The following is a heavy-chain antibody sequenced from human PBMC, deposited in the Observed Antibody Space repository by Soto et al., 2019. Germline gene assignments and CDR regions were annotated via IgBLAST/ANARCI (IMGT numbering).Heavy chain of an antibody. CDR2: ITVSNGNP. CDR1: GYTCTSFG. V-gene: IGHV1-18*01. CDR3: ARWLQLRPLDY. J-gene: IGHJ4*02. D-gene: IGHD1-1*01. Sequence: QVQLAQSGGEVKKPGASVKVSCKASGYTCTSFGIGWVRQAPGQGLEYMGWITVSNGNPNYAPKFQDRVTMTVDTSTSTGYMELRSLISDDTAMYYCARWLQLRPLDYWGQGTLVTVSS.